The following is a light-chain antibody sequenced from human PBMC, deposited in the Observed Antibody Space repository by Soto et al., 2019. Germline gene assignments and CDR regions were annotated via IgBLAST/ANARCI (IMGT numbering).Light chain of an antibody. Sequence: DIQLTQSPSFLSTSVGDRVTITCRASQGISSDLAWYQQKPGKAPKLLIYAASTLQSGVPSRFSDSGSGTEFTLTISSLQPEDFATYYCQQLNSYLLTFGQGTRLEIK. V-gene: IGKV1-9*01. CDR1: QGISSD. CDR2: AAS. CDR3: QQLNSYLLT. J-gene: IGKJ5*01.